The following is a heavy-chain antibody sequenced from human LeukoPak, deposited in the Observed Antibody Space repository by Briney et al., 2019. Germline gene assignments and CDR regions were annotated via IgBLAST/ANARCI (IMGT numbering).Heavy chain of an antibody. V-gene: IGHV4-30-2*01. J-gene: IGHJ5*02. CDR2: IYHSGST. Sequence: SETLSLTCAVSGGSISSGGYSWSWIRQPPGKGLEWIGYIYHSGSTYYSPSLKSRVTISEDRSKNQFSLKLSSVTAADTAVYYCARGTERASWFDPWGQETLVTVSS. CDR1: GGSISSGGYS. D-gene: IGHD1-1*01. CDR3: ARGTERASWFDP.